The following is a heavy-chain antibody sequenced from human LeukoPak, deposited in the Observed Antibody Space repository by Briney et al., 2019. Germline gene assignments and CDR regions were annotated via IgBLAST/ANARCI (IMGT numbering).Heavy chain of an antibody. CDR3: ARDSILPLYYYQSSASGYAFDI. D-gene: IGHD3-22*01. CDR1: GGSISTYY. Sequence: SETLSLTCTVSGGSISTYYWSWIRQPPGKGLEWIGYINYSGSTNYNPSLKSRVTISADTSKNQFCLKLTSVTAADTALYYCARDSILPLYYYQSSASGYAFDIWGQGTMVTVSS. J-gene: IGHJ3*02. V-gene: IGHV4-59*01. CDR2: INYSGST.